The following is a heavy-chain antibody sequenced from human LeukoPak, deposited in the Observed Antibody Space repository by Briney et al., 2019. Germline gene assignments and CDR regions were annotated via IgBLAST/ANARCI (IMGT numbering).Heavy chain of an antibody. D-gene: IGHD1-26*01. CDR2: ISSSGSTI. V-gene: IGHV3-48*03. CDR1: GFTFSSYE. CDR3: AREGSSGSYSEY. Sequence: GGSLRLSCAASGFTFSSYEMNWARQAPGKGLEWVSYISSSGSTIYYADSVKGRFTISRDNAENSLYLQMDSLRAEDTAVYYCAREGSSGSYSEYWGQGTLVTVSS. J-gene: IGHJ4*02.